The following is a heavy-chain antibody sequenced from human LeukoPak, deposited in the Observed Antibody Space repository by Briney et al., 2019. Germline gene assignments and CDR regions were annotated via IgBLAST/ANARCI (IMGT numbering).Heavy chain of an antibody. CDR3: ARQEQQLIYNWFDP. D-gene: IGHD6-13*01. V-gene: IGHV4-61*02. Sequence: SQTLSLTCTVSGGSISSGNNYWSWIRQPAGKGLEWIGRVYTSGSTNYNPSLKSRVTISIDTSKNQFSLKLSSVTAADTAVYYCARQEQQLIYNWFDPWGQGTLVTVSS. CDR1: GGSISSGNNY. CDR2: VYTSGST. J-gene: IGHJ5*02.